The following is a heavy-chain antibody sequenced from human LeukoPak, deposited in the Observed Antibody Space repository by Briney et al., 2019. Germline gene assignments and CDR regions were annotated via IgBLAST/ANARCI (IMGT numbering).Heavy chain of an antibody. CDR1: GYSISSGYY. J-gene: IGHJ4*02. Sequence: PSETLSLTCTVSGYSISSGYYWGWIRQPPGKGLEWIGSIYHSGSTNYNPSLKSRVTMSVDTSKNQFSLKLSSVTAADTAVYYCARTSPYYYGSGSYFDYWGQGTLVTVSS. CDR3: ARTSPYYYGSGSYFDY. D-gene: IGHD3-10*01. CDR2: IYHSGST. V-gene: IGHV4-38-2*02.